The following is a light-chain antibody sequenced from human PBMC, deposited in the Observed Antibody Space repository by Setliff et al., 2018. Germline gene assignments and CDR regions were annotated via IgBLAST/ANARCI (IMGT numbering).Light chain of an antibody. CDR1: SSDVGNYDF. CDR2: EVN. V-gene: IGLV2-8*01. J-gene: IGLJ3*02. Sequence: QSALAQPPSASGSPGQSVTVSCTGTSSDVGNYDFVSWYQQRPGKAPKLLIYEVNKRPSGVPDRFSGSKSGNTASLTVSGLQADDEADYYCSSFAGSNNLWVFGGGTKVTVL. CDR3: SSFAGSNNLWV.